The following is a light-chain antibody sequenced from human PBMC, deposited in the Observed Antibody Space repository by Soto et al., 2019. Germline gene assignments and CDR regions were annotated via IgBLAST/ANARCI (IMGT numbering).Light chain of an antibody. CDR1: QIISSC. J-gene: IGKJ1*01. CDR3: QQYNSYRA. CDR2: KAS. V-gene: IGKV1-5*03. Sequence: DIQTTQSPSTLSPSVGDRVTITFRASQIISSCLNWYQQKPGKAPKLLIYKASSLESGVPSRFSGSGSGTEFTLTISSLQPDDFATYYCQQYNSYRAFGQGTKVDIK.